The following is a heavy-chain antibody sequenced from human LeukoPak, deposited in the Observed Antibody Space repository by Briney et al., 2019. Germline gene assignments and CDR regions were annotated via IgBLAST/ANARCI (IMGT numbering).Heavy chain of an antibody. CDR2: INHSGST. Sequence: SETLSLTCAVYGRSFSGYYWSWIRQPPGKGLEWIGEINHSGSTNYNPSLKSRVTISVDTSKNQFSLKLSSVTAADTAVYYCARGGVRGVIIKNWFDPWGQGTLVTVSS. D-gene: IGHD3-10*01. CDR1: GRSFSGYY. V-gene: IGHV4-34*01. CDR3: ARGGVRGVIIKNWFDP. J-gene: IGHJ5*02.